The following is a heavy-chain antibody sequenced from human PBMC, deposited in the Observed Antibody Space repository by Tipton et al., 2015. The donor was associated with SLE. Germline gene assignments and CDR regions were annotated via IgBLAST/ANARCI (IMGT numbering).Heavy chain of an antibody. D-gene: IGHD5-18*01. J-gene: IGHJ4*02. CDR1: GGSISSGSYY. CDR3: ARDGYTHFLDY. V-gene: IGHV4-61*02. Sequence: TLSLTCTVSGGSISSGSYYWSWIRQPAGKGLEWIGRIYTSGRTNYNPSLKSRVTISVDTSKNQFSLKLSSVTAADTAVYYCARDGYTHFLDYWGQGTLVSVSS. CDR2: IYTSGRT.